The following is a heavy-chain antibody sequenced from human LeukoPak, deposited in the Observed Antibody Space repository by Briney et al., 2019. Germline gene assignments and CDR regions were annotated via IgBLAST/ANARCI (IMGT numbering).Heavy chain of an antibody. Sequence: GRSLRLSRAASGFTFSRYGMHWVRQAPGKGLEWVAVIVYDGSDKYYADSVKGRFTISRDNSKNTLYLQMNSLRAEDTAVYYCAKEVVGATQPLYYLDSWGQGTLVTVSS. V-gene: IGHV3-30*18. CDR2: IVYDGSDK. D-gene: IGHD1-26*01. CDR1: GFTFSRYG. J-gene: IGHJ4*02. CDR3: AKEVVGATQPLYYLDS.